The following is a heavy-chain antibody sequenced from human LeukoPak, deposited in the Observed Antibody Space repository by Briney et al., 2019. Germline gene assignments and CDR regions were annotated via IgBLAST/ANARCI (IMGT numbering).Heavy chain of an antibody. CDR2: IYYSGST. CDR1: GGSISSYY. Sequence: SETLSLTCTVSGGSISSYYWSWIRQPPGKGLEWIGYIYYSGSTNYNPSLKNRVTISVDTSKNQFSLKLSSVTAADTAVYYCARDCSSTSCYEYWGQGTLVTVSS. J-gene: IGHJ4*02. D-gene: IGHD2-2*01. CDR3: ARDCSSTSCYEY. V-gene: IGHV4-59*01.